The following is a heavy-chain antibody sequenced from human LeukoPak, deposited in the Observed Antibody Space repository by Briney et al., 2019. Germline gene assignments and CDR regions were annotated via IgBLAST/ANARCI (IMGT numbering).Heavy chain of an antibody. CDR1: GFTFSSYA. J-gene: IGHJ4*02. Sequence: PGGSLRLSCAASGFTFSSYAMHWVRQAPGKGLEWVAVISYDGSNKYYADSVKGRFTISRDNSKNTLYLQMNSLRAEDTAVYYCARDFIWELRYYFDYWGQGTLVTVSS. D-gene: IGHD1-26*01. V-gene: IGHV3-30-3*01. CDR3: ARDFIWELRYYFDY. CDR2: ISYDGSNK.